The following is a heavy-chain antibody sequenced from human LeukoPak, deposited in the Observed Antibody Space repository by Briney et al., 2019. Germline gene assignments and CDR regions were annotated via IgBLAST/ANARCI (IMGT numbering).Heavy chain of an antibody. CDR2: ISSSRTYM. V-gene: IGHV3-21*01. D-gene: IGHD6-19*01. Sequence: GPSLRLSCAASGFTFSSYSMNWVLQAPGKGMECVTSISSSRTYMYSADSVKGRFTISRDNAKNSLYLQMNSLRAEDTAVYYCARGLYKNGWYYFDYWGQGTLVTASS. CDR1: GFTFSSYS. J-gene: IGHJ4*02. CDR3: ARGLYKNGWYYFDY.